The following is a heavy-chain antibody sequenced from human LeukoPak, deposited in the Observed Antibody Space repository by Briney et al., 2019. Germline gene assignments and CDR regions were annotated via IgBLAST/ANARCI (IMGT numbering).Heavy chain of an antibody. CDR2: VHLDGRT. J-gene: IGHJ4*02. V-gene: IGHV4-4*02. D-gene: IGHD3-3*01. CDR1: GGSVTSTNW. Sequence: SGTLSLTCGVSGGSVTSTNWWTWVRPPPGKGLEWIGEVHLDGRTNYNPSLKGRLTMSVDLSENHISLKLTSVTAADTAVYYCAREGGFYRPLDYSGQGTLVTVSS. CDR3: AREGGFYRPLDY.